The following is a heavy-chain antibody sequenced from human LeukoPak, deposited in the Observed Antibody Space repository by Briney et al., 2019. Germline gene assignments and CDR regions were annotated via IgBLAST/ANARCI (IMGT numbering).Heavy chain of an antibody. CDR3: VKADYYDSSGYDDDY. Sequence: GGSLRLSCSASGFTFSSYAMHWVRQAPGKGLEYVSAISSNGGSTYYADSVKGRFTVSRDNSKNTLYLQMSSLRAEDTAVYYCVKADYYDSSGYDDDYWGQGTLVTVSS. CDR1: GFTFSSYA. J-gene: IGHJ4*02. CDR2: ISSNGGST. D-gene: IGHD3-22*01. V-gene: IGHV3-64D*09.